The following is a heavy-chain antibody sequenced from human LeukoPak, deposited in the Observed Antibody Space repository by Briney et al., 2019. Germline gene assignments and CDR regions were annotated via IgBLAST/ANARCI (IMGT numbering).Heavy chain of an antibody. D-gene: IGHD2-2*01. V-gene: IGHV3-23*01. Sequence: GGSLRLSCAASGFTFSSYAMSWVRQAPGKGLEWVSAISGSGGSTYYADSVKGRFTISRDNSKNTLYLQMNSLRAEDTAVYYCAKVHLLGYCSSSGCHYFDYWGQGTLVTVSS. CDR1: GFTFSSYA. CDR3: AKVHLLGYCSSSGCHYFDY. CDR2: ISGSGGST. J-gene: IGHJ4*02.